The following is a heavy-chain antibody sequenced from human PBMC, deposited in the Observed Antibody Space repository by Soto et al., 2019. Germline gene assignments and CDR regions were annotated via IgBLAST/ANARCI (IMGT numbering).Heavy chain of an antibody. CDR2: IKQDESEK. J-gene: IGHJ5*02. CDR1: GFTFSVYW. V-gene: IGHV3-7*03. Sequence: GGSLVLSCAASGFTFSVYWMSWVRQAPGKGLDRVASIKQDESEKFYVDSVKGRFTISRDNAKKTVYLQMNGLRAEDTAVYYCARDPGPRAAAIRGMGWFDPWGQGTLVTVSS. D-gene: IGHD2-2*01. CDR3: ARDPGPRAAAIRGMGWFDP.